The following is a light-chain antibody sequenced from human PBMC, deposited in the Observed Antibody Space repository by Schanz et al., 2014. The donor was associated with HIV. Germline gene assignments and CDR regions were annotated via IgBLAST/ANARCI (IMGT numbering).Light chain of an antibody. CDR1: QSVGSV. J-gene: IGKJ1*01. V-gene: IGKV3-11*01. CDR3: QQYGSSRWT. Sequence: EIVLTQSPATLSLSPGERATLSCRASQSVGSVLAWYQQKPGQAPRLLIYDASNRATGIPARFSGSGSGTDFTLIISSLEPEDFAVYYCQQYGSSRWTFGQGTKVVIK. CDR2: DAS.